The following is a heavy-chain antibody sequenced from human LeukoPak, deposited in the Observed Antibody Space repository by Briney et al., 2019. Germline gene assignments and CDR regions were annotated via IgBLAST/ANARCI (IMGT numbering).Heavy chain of an antibody. CDR1: GGSISSGDYY. CDR3: ARSRVLRYFDWLFPFDY. CDR2: IYYSGST. V-gene: IGHV4-30-4*08. D-gene: IGHD3-9*01. Sequence: SQTLSLTCTVSGGSISSGDYYWSWIRQLPGKGLEWIGYIYYSGSTYYNPSLKSRVTISVDTSKNQFSLKLSSVTAADTAVYYCARSRVLRYFDWLFPFDYWGQGTLVTVSS. J-gene: IGHJ4*02.